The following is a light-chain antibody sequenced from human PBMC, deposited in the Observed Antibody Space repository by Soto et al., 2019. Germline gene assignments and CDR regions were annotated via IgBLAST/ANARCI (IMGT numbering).Light chain of an antibody. Sequence: QSVLTQPASVSGSPGQSITISCTGTNSDVGAYNYVSWYQQHPGKAPKLIIFDVANRPSGVSNRFSGSKSGNTASLTISGLQGEYDADYYCNSYTYSSTYVCGTGINSTVL. CDR3: NSYTYSSTYV. CDR1: NSDVGAYNY. J-gene: IGLJ1*01. CDR2: DVA. V-gene: IGLV2-14*03.